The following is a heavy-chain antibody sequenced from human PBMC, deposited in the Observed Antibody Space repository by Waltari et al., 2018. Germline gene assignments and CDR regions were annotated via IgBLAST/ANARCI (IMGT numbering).Heavy chain of an antibody. CDR3: ARDRAPSSWPYYFDY. D-gene: IGHD6-13*01. V-gene: IGHV1-69*01. CDR1: GGTFSSYA. J-gene: IGHJ4*02. CDR2: IIPIFGTA. Sequence: QVQLVQSGAEVKKPGSSVKVSCKASGGTFSSYAISWVRQAPGQGLEWMGWIIPIFGTANYAQKFQGRVTITADESTSTAYMELSSLRSEDTAVYYCARDRAPSSWPYYFDYWGQGTLVTVSS.